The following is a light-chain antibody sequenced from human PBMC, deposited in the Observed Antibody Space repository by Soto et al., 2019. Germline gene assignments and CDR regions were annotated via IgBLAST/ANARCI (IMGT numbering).Light chain of an antibody. CDR3: QQYNSYWT. V-gene: IGKV1-5*03. CDR1: ENINSR. J-gene: IGKJ1*01. CDR2: KAS. Sequence: DIQIKQSPSILSASAGDRFTITCRDSENINSRLAWSQPRPGKAPQILIYKASTLRGGVPTRFSGSGSGTEFTLTISSMQPDDFTTYYCQQYNSYWTFGQGTQVDI.